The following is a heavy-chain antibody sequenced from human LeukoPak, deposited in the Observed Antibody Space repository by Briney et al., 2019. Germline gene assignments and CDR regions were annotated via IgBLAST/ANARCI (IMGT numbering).Heavy chain of an antibody. Sequence: GGSLRLSCAASGFPVSSNYMSWVRQAPGEGLEWVSVIYSGGSTYYADSVKGRFTISRDNSKNTLYLQMNSLRAEDTAVYYCARDLYYGSGGSFDYWGQGTLVTVSS. V-gene: IGHV3-53*01. J-gene: IGHJ4*02. D-gene: IGHD3-10*01. CDR3: ARDLYYGSGGSFDY. CDR1: GFPVSSNY. CDR2: IYSGGST.